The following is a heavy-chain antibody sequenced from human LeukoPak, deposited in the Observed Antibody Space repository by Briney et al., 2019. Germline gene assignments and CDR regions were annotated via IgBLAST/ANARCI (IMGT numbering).Heavy chain of an antibody. J-gene: IGHJ3*02. CDR3: ARDRSGYGSSDI. CDR2: IIPIFGTA. Sequence: AASVKVSCKASGGTFSSYAISWVRQAPGQGLEWMGGIIPIFGTANYAQKFQGRVTITTDESTSTAYMELSSLRSEDTAVYYCARDRSGYGSSDIWGQGTMVTVSS. CDR1: GGTFSSYA. V-gene: IGHV1-69*05. D-gene: IGHD5-12*01.